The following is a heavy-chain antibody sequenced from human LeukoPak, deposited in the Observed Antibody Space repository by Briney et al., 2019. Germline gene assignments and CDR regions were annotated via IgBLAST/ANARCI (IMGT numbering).Heavy chain of an antibody. Sequence: SETLSLTCTVSGGSISSYYWSWIRQPPGKGLEWIGYIYYSGSTNYNPSLKSRVTISVDTSKNQFSLKLSSVTAADTAVYYCARDHYDFWSGYSSDAFDIWGQGTMVTVSS. CDR3: ARDHYDFWSGYSSDAFDI. D-gene: IGHD3-3*01. V-gene: IGHV4-59*01. CDR1: GGSISSYY. CDR2: IYYSGST. J-gene: IGHJ3*02.